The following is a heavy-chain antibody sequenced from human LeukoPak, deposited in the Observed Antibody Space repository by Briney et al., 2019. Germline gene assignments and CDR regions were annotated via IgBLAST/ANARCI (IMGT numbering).Heavy chain of an antibody. CDR2: IYYSGST. CDR3: ARDLIGSYPPGRWFDP. D-gene: IGHD1-26*01. V-gene: IGHV4-59*01. Sequence: SETLSLTCTVSGGSISSYYWSWIRQPPGKGLEWIGYIYYSGSTNYNPSLKSRVTISVDTSKNQFSLKLSSVTAADAAVYYGARDLIGSYPPGRWFDPWGQGTLVTVSS. CDR1: GGSISSYY. J-gene: IGHJ5*02.